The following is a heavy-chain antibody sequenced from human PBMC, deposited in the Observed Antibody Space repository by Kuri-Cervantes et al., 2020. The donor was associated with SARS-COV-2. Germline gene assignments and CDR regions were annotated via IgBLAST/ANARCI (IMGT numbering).Heavy chain of an antibody. CDR2: IYPGDSDT. Sequence: GGSLRLSCKGSGYSFTSYWIGWVHQMPGKGLEWMGIIYPGDSDTRYSPSFQGQVTISADKSVDTAYLQWNNLRAADTAIYYCARRFGTNWFDLWGQGTLVTVSS. CDR1: GYSFTSYW. CDR3: ARRFGTNWFDL. J-gene: IGHJ5*02. V-gene: IGHV5-51*07. D-gene: IGHD3-16*01.